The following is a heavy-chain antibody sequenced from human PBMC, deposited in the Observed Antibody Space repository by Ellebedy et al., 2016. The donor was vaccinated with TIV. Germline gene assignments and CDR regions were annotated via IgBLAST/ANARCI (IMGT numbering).Heavy chain of an antibody. CDR3: AKATSRATICD. D-gene: IGHD1-26*01. V-gene: IGHV3-23*01. Sequence: GGSLRLSCAASGFTFSSHTMNWVRQAPGKGLEWVSSISGSSTIYYADSVKGRFTISRDNSKNTLYLQMNSLRAEDTAVYYCAKATSRATICDWGQGTLVTVSS. CDR1: GFTFSSHT. J-gene: IGHJ4*02. CDR2: ISGSSTI.